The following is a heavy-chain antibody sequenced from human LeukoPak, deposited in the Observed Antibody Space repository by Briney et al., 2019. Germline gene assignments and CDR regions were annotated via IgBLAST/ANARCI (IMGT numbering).Heavy chain of an antibody. J-gene: IGHJ4*02. Sequence: SETLSLTRNVSGGSISRYYWAWIRQPPGMGLESIGKIHNGGNAYYTPSLKSRVTLSMDASRNQVSLRLSSVTAADTAVYYCASGYSTTLDFWGQGTLVTVSS. CDR3: ASGYSTTLDF. CDR1: GGSISRYY. V-gene: IGHV4-59*04. D-gene: IGHD6-13*01. CDR2: IHNGGNA.